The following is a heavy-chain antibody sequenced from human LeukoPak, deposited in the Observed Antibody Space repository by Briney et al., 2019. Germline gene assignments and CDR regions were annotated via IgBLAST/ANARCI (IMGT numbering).Heavy chain of an antibody. Sequence: SETLSLTCSVSGDPISEYYWSWIRQPPGKGLEWIGYIYVSGNTNYNPSLKSRVTLSLDTSKNQFSLKMTSVTAADTAIYYCARDHGWSGFNWFDPWGQGTLVTVSS. J-gene: IGHJ5*02. V-gene: IGHV4-59*01. CDR3: ARDHGWSGFNWFDP. CDR2: IYVSGNT. D-gene: IGHD3-3*01. CDR1: GDPISEYY.